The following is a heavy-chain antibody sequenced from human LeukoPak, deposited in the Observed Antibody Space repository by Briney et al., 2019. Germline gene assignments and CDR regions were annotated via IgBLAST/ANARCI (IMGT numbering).Heavy chain of an antibody. J-gene: IGHJ5*02. CDR1: GGSISSYY. D-gene: IGHD6-13*01. CDR2: IYYSRST. Sequence: PSETLSLTCTVSGGSISSYYWSWIRQPPGKGLEWIGYIYYSRSTNYNPSLKSRVTISVDTSKNQFSLKLSSVTAADTAVYYCAVRDSSSWYNWFDPWGQGTLVTVSS. CDR3: AVRDSSSWYNWFDP. V-gene: IGHV4-59*01.